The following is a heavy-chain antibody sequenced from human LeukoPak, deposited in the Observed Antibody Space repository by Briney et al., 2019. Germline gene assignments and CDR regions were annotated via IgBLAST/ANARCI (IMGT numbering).Heavy chain of an antibody. CDR2: IIPIFGTA. J-gene: IGHJ4*02. Sequence: SVKVSCKASGGTFSSYAISWVRQAPGQGLEWMGGIIPIFGTANYAQKFQGRVTMTEDTSTDTAYMELSSLRSEDTAVYYCATHRYYDFWSGYYADYWGQGTLVTVSS. D-gene: IGHD3-3*01. CDR3: ATHRYYDFWSGYYADY. V-gene: IGHV1-69*06. CDR1: GGTFSSYA.